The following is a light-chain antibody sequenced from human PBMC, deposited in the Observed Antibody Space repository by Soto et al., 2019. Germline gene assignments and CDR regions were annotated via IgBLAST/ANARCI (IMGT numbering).Light chain of an antibody. CDR2: DAS. J-gene: IGKJ1*01. V-gene: IGKV1-5*01. CDR3: QQYNSHWT. Sequence: DIQMTQSPSTLSASVGDTVTVTCRASQSVSGWLAWYQQKPGKAPNLLIYDASSLQSGVPSRFSGIGSGTEFTLTISSLQPDDFATYYCQQYNSHWTFGQGTKVDIK. CDR1: QSVSGW.